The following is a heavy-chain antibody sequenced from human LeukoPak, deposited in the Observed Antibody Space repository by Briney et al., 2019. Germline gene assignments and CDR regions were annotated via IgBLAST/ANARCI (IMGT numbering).Heavy chain of an antibody. V-gene: IGHV1-69*06. Sequence: SVKVSCKASGGTFSSYAISWVRQAPGQGLEWMGGIIPIFGTANYAQKLQGRVTITADKSTSTAYMELSSLRSEDTAVYYCARVLIAVAGTLDYWGQGTLVTVSS. CDR2: IIPIFGTA. D-gene: IGHD6-19*01. CDR3: ARVLIAVAGTLDY. CDR1: GGTFSSYA. J-gene: IGHJ4*02.